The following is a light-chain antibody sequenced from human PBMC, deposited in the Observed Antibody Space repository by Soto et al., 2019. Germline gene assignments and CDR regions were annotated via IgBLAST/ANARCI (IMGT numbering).Light chain of an antibody. Sequence: DIHKTQSPSTLSASDRYRVTINSRASQSISSWLAWYQQKPGKAPKLLIYDASSLESGVPSRFSGSGSGTEFTLTISSLQPDDFATYYCQQYNSYSGTVGQGTKVDI. CDR3: QQYNSYSGT. J-gene: IGKJ1*01. CDR2: DAS. V-gene: IGKV1-5*01. CDR1: QSISSW.